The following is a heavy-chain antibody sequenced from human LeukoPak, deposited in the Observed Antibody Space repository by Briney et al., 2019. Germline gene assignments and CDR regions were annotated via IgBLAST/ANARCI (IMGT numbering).Heavy chain of an antibody. J-gene: IGHJ4*02. Sequence: ASVKVSCKASGYTFTGYDMHWVRQAPGQGLEWMGWINPNSGGTNYAQNFQGRVTMTRDTPISTAYMELSRLRSDDTAVYYCARDVGEYCSSTNCYASHYWGQGTLVTVSS. CDR3: ARDVGEYCSSTNCYASHY. D-gene: IGHD2-2*01. CDR2: INPNSGGT. V-gene: IGHV1-2*02. CDR1: GYTFTGYD.